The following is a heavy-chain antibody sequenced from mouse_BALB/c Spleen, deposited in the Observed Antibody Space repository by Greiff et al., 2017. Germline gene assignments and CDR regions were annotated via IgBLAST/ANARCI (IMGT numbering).Heavy chain of an antibody. CDR1: GYSFTGYF. Sequence: VQLQQSGPELVKPGASVKISCKASGYSFTGYFMNWVMQSHGKSLEWIGRINPYNGDTFYNQKFKGKATLTVDKSSSTAHMELRSLASEDSAVYYCARGRVYYGYDEGYAMDYWGQGTSVTVSS. D-gene: IGHD2-2*01. CDR2: INPYNGDT. J-gene: IGHJ4*01. CDR3: ARGRVYYGYDEGYAMDY. V-gene: IGHV1-20*02.